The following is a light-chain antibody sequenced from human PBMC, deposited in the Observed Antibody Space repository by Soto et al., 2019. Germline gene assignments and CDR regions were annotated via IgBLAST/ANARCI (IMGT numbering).Light chain of an antibody. V-gene: IGLV2-14*01. Sequence: QSALTQPASVSGSPGQSITISCTGTSSDVGAYNSVSWYQQHPDKAPKLMIHEVTKRPSGVPDRFSGSKSGNTASLAISGLQSDDEAVYFCSTWDDSLNGGVFGGGTQLTVL. CDR1: SSDVGAYNS. CDR3: STWDDSLNGGV. J-gene: IGLJ3*02. CDR2: EVT.